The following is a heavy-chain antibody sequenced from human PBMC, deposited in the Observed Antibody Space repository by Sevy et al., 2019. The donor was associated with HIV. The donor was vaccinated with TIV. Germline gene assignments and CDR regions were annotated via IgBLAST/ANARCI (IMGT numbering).Heavy chain of an antibody. J-gene: IGHJ5*02. V-gene: IGHV3-48*02. CDR3: AREASYYDSREANWFDP. D-gene: IGHD3-22*01. CDR2: ISRTPATT. CDR1: GFTFSTYA. Sequence: GGSLRLSCKTSGFTFSTYAMHWVRQAPGKGLEWVASISRTPATTYYADSVRDRFTISRDNAKNSLYLEMNSLRDEDTAVYYCAREASYYDSREANWFDPWGQGTLVTVSS.